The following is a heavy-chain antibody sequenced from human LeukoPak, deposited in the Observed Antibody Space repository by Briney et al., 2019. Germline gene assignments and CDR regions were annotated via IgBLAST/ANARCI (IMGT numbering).Heavy chain of an antibody. J-gene: IGHJ4*02. Sequence: GGSLRLSCAASGFTFGSFGMNWVRQAPGRGLEWVSYISSSGNAIYYAESVKGRFTISKDNARNSLYLQMDSLRVEDTAVYYCARAPLEIVGIDYWGQGTLVTVSS. CDR2: ISSSGNAI. CDR1: GFTFGSFG. CDR3: ARAPLEIVGIDY. V-gene: IGHV3-48*01. D-gene: IGHD1-26*01.